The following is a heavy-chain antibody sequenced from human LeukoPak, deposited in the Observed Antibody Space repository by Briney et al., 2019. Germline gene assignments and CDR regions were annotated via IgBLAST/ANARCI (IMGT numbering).Heavy chain of an antibody. CDR3: ARRNGHTWDVGNWFDP. CDR1: GDSLRTNNYF. D-gene: IGHD5-24*01. V-gene: IGHV4-39*01. Sequence: SETLSLTCSLSGDSLRTNNYFWAWIRQPTGMGLEWVVSISYNGITYYNPFLTSRAVVSVDTSKNQFSLNLNSVTAADTAVYSCARRNGHTWDVGNWFDPWGQGTLVTVSS. CDR2: ISYNGIT. J-gene: IGHJ5*02.